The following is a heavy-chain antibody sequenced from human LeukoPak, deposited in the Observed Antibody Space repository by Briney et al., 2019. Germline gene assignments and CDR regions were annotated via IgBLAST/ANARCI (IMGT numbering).Heavy chain of an antibody. D-gene: IGHD2-8*01. CDR1: GFTFSDSA. V-gene: IGHV3-73*01. J-gene: IGHJ5*02. Sequence: PGGSLRLSCAASGFTFSDSAIHWVRQDSGKGLEWVRRIRDKGYGHATAYAASVKGRFTLSRDDSKNTAYLQMNSLKTEDTALYYCTTPNEGNWFDPWGQGTLVTVSS. CDR3: TTPNEGNWFDP. CDR2: IRDKGYGHAT.